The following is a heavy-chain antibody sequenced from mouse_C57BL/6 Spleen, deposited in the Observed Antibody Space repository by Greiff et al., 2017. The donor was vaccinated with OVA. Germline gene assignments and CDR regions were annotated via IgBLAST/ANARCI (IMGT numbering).Heavy chain of an antibody. V-gene: IGHV6-6*01. J-gene: IGHJ1*03. CDR1: GFTFSDAW. CDR2: IRNKANNHAT. Sequence: EVQLVESGGGLVQPGGSMKLSCAASGFTFSDAWMDWVRQSPEKGLEWVAEIRNKANNHATYYAESVKGRFTISRDDSKSSVYLQMNSLRAEDTGIYYCTRPDTTVADWYFDVWGTGTTVIVSS. CDR3: TRPDTTVADWYFDV. D-gene: IGHD1-1*01.